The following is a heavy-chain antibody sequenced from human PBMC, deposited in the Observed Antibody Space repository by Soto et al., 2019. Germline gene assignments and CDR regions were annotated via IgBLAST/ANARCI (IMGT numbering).Heavy chain of an antibody. CDR2: IIPIFGTA. J-gene: IGHJ4*02. CDR3: ARVDCSGGSCWGYYFDY. V-gene: IGHV1-69*13. CDR1: GGTFSSYA. Sequence: SVKVSCKASGGTFSSYAISWVRQAPGQGLEWMGGIIPIFGTANYAQKFQGRVTITADESTSTAYMELSSLRSEDTAVYYCARVDCSGGSCWGYYFDYWGQGTLVTVSS. D-gene: IGHD2-15*01.